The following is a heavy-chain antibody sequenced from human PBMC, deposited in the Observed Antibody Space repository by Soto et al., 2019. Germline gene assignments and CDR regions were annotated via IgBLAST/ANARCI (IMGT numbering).Heavy chain of an antibody. J-gene: IGHJ4*02. CDR3: VRGDNWNDEASDY. Sequence: GGSLRLSCAASGFIFSSYAMSWVSQAPGKGLEWVSAIRGSGGSTYYADSVKGRFTISRDNSKNTLYLQMNSLRAEDTAVYYCVRGDNWNDEASDYWGQGTLVTVSS. CDR2: IRGSGGST. CDR1: GFIFSSYA. V-gene: IGHV3-23*01. D-gene: IGHD1-1*01.